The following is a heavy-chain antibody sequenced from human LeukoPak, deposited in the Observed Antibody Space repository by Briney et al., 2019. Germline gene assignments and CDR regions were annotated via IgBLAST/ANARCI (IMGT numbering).Heavy chain of an antibody. CDR3: ARGNIVVVPAAPANWFDP. V-gene: IGHV4-34*01. J-gene: IGHJ5*02. D-gene: IGHD2-2*01. CDR1: GGSFSGYY. Sequence: SETLSLTCAVSGGSFSGYYWSWIRQPPGKGLEWIGEINHSGSTNYNPSLKSRVTISVDTSKNQFSLKLSPVTAADTAVYYCARGNIVVVPAAPANWFDPWGQGTLVTVSS. CDR2: INHSGST.